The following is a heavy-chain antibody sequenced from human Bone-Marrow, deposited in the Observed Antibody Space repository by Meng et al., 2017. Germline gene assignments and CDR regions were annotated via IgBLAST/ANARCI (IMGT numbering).Heavy chain of an antibody. D-gene: IGHD3-16*01. CDR1: GGSISSYY. J-gene: IGHJ3*02. V-gene: IGHV4-4*07. CDR2: IYTSGST. CDR3: ARRLDRGDGYEM. Sequence: AGSLSLSCTVSGGSISSYYWSWIRQPAGKGLEWIGRIYTSGSTNYNPSLKSRVTMSVDTSKNQFSLKLSSVTAADTAVYYCARRLDRGDGYEMWGQGTMVTVSS.